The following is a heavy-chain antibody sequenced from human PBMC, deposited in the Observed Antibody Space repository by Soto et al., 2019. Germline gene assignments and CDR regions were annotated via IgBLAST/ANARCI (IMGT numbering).Heavy chain of an antibody. CDR2: IYYSGST. V-gene: IGHV4-61*01. CDR1: GGSVSSGSYY. J-gene: IGHJ4*02. CDR3: ARAGPYSSGYYYSFDY. D-gene: IGHD3-22*01. Sequence: SETLSLTCTVSGGSVSSGSYYWSWIRQPPGKGLEWIGYIYYSGSTNYNPSLKSRVTISVDTSKNQFSLKLSSVTAADTAVYYCARAGPYSSGYYYSFDYWRQGTLVTVSS.